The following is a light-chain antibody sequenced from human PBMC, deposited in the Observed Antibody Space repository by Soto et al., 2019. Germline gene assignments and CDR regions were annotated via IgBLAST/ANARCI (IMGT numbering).Light chain of an antibody. Sequence: DIQMTQSPSSLSASVGDSVTISCRPSQSITNYLNWYQLKPGRAPKLLIYATSILQSGVPPRFSGSGSGTDLTLTINSLQPEDFATYFCQQGYSRPLTFGQGTKIEI. CDR1: QSITNY. V-gene: IGKV1-39*01. CDR2: ATS. J-gene: IGKJ1*01. CDR3: QQGYSRPLT.